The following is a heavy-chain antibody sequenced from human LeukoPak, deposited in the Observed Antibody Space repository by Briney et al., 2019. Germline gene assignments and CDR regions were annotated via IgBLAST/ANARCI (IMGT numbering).Heavy chain of an antibody. V-gene: IGHV3-48*01. Sequence: GGSLRLSCAASGFTFSSYSMNWVRQAPGKGLEWVSYISSSSSTIYYADSVKGRFTISRDNAKNSLYLQMNSLRAEDTAVYYCAKKPGIAVAGTFDYWGQGTLVTVSS. CDR1: GFTFSSYS. D-gene: IGHD6-19*01. CDR3: AKKPGIAVAGTFDY. J-gene: IGHJ4*02. CDR2: ISSSSSTI.